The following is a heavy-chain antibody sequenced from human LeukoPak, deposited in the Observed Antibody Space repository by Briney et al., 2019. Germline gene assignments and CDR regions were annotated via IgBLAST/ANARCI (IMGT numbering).Heavy chain of an antibody. Sequence: PSETLSLTCTVSGGSISSSSYYWGWIRQPPGKGLEWIGSIYYSGSTYYNPSLKSRVTISVGTSKNQFSLKLSSVTAADTAVYYCARDVVPFGGVRNWFDPWGQGTLVTVSS. J-gene: IGHJ5*02. CDR3: ARDVVPFGGVRNWFDP. CDR1: GGSISSSSYY. CDR2: IYYSGST. V-gene: IGHV4-39*02. D-gene: IGHD3-16*01.